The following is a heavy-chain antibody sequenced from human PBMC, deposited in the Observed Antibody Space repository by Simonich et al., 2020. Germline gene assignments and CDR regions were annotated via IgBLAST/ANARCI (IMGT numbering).Heavy chain of an antibody. V-gene: IGHV4-34*01. CDR3: ARHLQLGPFDY. CDR2: INHSGST. Sequence: QVQLQQWGAGLLKPSETLSLTCAVYGGSFSGSYWSRIRQPPGKGLEWIGEINHSGSTNYNPSLKRRFTISGDTSKNQFSLKLSSVTAADTAVYYCARHLQLGPFDYWCQGTLVTVSS. CDR1: GGSFSGSY. J-gene: IGHJ4*02. D-gene: IGHD1-1*01.